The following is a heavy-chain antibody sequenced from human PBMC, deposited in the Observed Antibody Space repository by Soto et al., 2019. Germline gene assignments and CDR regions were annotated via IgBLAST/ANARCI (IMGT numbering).Heavy chain of an antibody. Sequence: GASVKVSCKASGGTFSSYAISLVRQAPGQGLEWMGGIIPIFGTANYAQKFQGRVTITADESTSTAYMELSSLRSEDTAVYYCASGGAGRAIFGVVITPSGYYYYGMDVWGQGTTVTVSS. CDR2: IIPIFGTA. CDR3: ASGGAGRAIFGVVITPSGYYYYGMDV. V-gene: IGHV1-69*13. D-gene: IGHD3-3*01. J-gene: IGHJ6*02. CDR1: GGTFSSYA.